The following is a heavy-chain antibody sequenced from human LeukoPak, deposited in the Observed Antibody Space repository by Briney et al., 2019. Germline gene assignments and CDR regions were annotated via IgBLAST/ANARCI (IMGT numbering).Heavy chain of an antibody. D-gene: IGHD3-10*01. J-gene: IGHJ6*02. V-gene: IGHV3-20*04. CDR2: INRHGDST. Sequence: GSLRLSCAASGFTFDDYGMSWVRQAPGKGLEWVAGINRHGDSTGYADSVKGRFTISRDNAKNSLYLQMNSLRAEDTAVYYCARVGVLLWFGVLPLRPPPLGGMDVWGQGTTVTVSS. CDR3: ARVGVLLWFGVLPLRPPPLGGMDV. CDR1: GFTFDDYG.